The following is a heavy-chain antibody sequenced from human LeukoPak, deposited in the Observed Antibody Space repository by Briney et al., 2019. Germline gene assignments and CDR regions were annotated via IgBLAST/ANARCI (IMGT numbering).Heavy chain of an antibody. CDR1: GFTFGGYG. CDR3: TRYNNDHFDY. Sequence: GGSLRLSCAGSGFTFGGYGMHWFRQTPGKGLEWVAVIAYDGSRAFYADSVKGRFTIPRDNFKNTMSVQMDDLRAEDTAVYYCTRYNNDHFDYWGQGTLVTVSS. V-gene: IGHV3-33*01. J-gene: IGHJ4*02. CDR2: IAYDGSRA. D-gene: IGHD1-14*01.